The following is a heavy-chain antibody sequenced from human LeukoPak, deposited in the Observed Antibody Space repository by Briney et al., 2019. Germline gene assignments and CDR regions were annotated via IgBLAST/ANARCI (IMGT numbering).Heavy chain of an antibody. J-gene: IGHJ4*02. Sequence: GGFLRLSCAASGFTFSGYWMSWVRQAPGKGLEWVANIKQDGSEKYYVDSVKGRFTISRDNAKNSLYLQMNSLRAEDTAVYYCARGSRGTLDYWGQGTLVTVSS. CDR3: ARGSRGTLDY. CDR1: GFTFSGYW. D-gene: IGHD3-10*01. V-gene: IGHV3-7*01. CDR2: IKQDGSEK.